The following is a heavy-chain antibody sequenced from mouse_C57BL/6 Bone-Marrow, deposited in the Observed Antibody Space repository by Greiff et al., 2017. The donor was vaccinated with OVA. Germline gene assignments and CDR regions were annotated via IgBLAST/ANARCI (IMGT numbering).Heavy chain of an antibody. Sequence: VQLQQSGPELVKPGASVKIPCKASGYTFTDYNMDWVKQSHGKSLEWIGDINPNNGGTIYNQKFKGKATLTVDKSSSTAYMELRSLTSEDTAVYYCARRSQLRPCYYAMDYWGQGTSVTVSS. D-gene: IGHD3-2*02. V-gene: IGHV1-18*01. CDR1: GYTFTDYN. CDR2: INPNNGGT. J-gene: IGHJ4*01. CDR3: ARRSQLRPCYYAMDY.